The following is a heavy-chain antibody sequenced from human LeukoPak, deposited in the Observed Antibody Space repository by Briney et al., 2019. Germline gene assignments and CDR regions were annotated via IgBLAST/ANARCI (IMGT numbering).Heavy chain of an antibody. V-gene: IGHV4-39*01. D-gene: IGHD2-2*01. CDR3: ARRVPGRSGNWFDP. J-gene: IGHJ5*02. CDR2: MNYGGST. CDR1: GGSISNNDYF. Sequence: PSETLSLTCTVSGGSISNNDYFWGWIRQPPGKGLEWIGSMNYGGSTHDNPSLKSRVTISVDTSKNQVSLKLSSVTAADSAVYYCARRVPGRSGNWFDPWGQGTLVTVSS.